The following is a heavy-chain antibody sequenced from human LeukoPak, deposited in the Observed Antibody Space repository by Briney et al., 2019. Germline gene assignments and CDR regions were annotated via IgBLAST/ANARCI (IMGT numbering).Heavy chain of an antibody. J-gene: IGHJ4*02. CDR1: GYTLTELS. CDR3: ARATSGYYDYFDY. D-gene: IGHD3-22*01. V-gene: IGHV1-24*01. CDR2: FDPEDGET. Sequence: GASVKVSCKVSGYTLTELSMHWVRQAPGKGLEWMGGFDPEDGETIYAQKFQGRVTMTEDTSTDTAYMELSRLRSDDTAVYYCARATSGYYDYFDYWGQGTLVTVSS.